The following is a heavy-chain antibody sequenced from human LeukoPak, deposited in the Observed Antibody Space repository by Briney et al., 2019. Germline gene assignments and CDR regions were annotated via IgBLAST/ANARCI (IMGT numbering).Heavy chain of an antibody. V-gene: IGHV3-23*01. CDR1: GFTFSSYA. J-gene: IGHJ4*02. Sequence: GGSLRLSCAASGFTFSSYAMSWVRQAPGKGLEWVSSISNSGGRTFYTDSVKGRFTISRDNSKITLYLQMNSLRAEDTAVYYCAKSYNGYESKPDYWGQGTLVSVSS. CDR3: AKSYNGYESKPDY. CDR2: ISNSGGRT. D-gene: IGHD5-12*01.